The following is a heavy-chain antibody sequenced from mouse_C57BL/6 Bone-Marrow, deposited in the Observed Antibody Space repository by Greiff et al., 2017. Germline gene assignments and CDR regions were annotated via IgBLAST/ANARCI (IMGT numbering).Heavy chain of an antibody. CDR2: IYPGSGNT. V-gene: IGHV1-66*01. Sequence: QVHVKQSGPELVKPGASVKISCKASGYSFTSYYIHWVKQRPGQGLEWIGWIYPGSGNTKYNEKFKGKATLTADTSSSTAYMQLSSLTSEDSAVYYCARSYYGSSRGFDYWGQGTTLTVSS. J-gene: IGHJ2*01. D-gene: IGHD1-1*01. CDR1: GYSFTSYY. CDR3: ARSYYGSSRGFDY.